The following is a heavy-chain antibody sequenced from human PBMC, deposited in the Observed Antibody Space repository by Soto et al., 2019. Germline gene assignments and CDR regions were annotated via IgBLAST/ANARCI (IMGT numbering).Heavy chain of an antibody. V-gene: IGHV1-2*02. CDR1: GYTFTGYY. D-gene: IGHD1-1*01. CDR3: ARESLDRDGAFDI. J-gene: IGHJ3*02. CDR2: INPKTGGT. Sequence: ASVKVSCKASGYTFTGYYMHWVRQAPGHGLEWMGWINPKTGGTNYAQKFQGRVTMTRDTSISTAYMDVSRLRSDDTAVYYCARESLDRDGAFDIWGQGTMVTVSS.